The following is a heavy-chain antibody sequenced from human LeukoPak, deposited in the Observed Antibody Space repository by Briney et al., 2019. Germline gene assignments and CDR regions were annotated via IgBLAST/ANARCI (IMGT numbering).Heavy chain of an antibody. CDR1: GYTFTGYY. CDR3: ARLAMGGDCFDY. V-gene: IGHV1-2*02. CDR2: INPNSGGT. D-gene: IGHD2-21*01. J-gene: IGHJ4*02. Sequence: ASVKVSCKASGYTFTGYYMYWVRQAPGQGLEWMGWINPNSGGTNYAQKFQGRVTMTRDTSISTAYMELSRLRSDDTAVYYCARLAMGGDCFDYWGQGTLVTVSS.